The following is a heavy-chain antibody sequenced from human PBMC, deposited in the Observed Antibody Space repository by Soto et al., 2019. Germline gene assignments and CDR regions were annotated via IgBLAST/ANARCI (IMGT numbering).Heavy chain of an antibody. V-gene: IGHV3-74*01. CDR3: VRGSNDWIGLDY. CDR2: ITPHRDHT. D-gene: IGHD3-9*01. CDR1: GFTFSSYW. Sequence: EVQVVESGGGLVQPGGSLRLSCAASGFTFSSYWMHWVRQTPGQGLLWVSRITPHRDHTIYADSVKGRFTISRDNAKNTLYLQMNSLTAEDTAVYYCVRGSNDWIGLDYWGRGTLVAVTS. J-gene: IGHJ4*02.